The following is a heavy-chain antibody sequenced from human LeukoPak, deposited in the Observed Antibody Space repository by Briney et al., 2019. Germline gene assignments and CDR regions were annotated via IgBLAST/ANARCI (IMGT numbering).Heavy chain of an antibody. J-gene: IGHJ4*02. V-gene: IGHV1-24*01. Sequence: ASVKVSCKVSGYTLTELSMHWVRQAPGKGLEWMGGFDPEDGETIYAQKFQGRVTMTEDTSTDTAYMELSSLRSEDTAVNYCATDSHTYYYDSSGYPLDYWGQGTLVTVSS. CDR1: GYTLTELS. CDR2: FDPEDGET. D-gene: IGHD3-22*01. CDR3: ATDSHTYYYDSSGYPLDY.